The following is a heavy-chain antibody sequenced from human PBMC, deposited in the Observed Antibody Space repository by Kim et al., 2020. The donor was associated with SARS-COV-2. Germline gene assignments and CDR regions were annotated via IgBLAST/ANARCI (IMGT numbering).Heavy chain of an antibody. CDR1: GFTFSDYY. CDR2: ISSSGSTI. Sequence: GGSLRLSCAASGFTFSDYYMSWIRQAPGKGLEWVSYISSSGSTIYYADSVKGRFTISRDNAKNSLYLQMNSLRAEDTAVYYCARDGKSYYEFWSCYEWRSYCYYVMDVWGQGTTVTVSS. V-gene: IGHV3-11*01. J-gene: IGHJ6*02. CDR3: ARDGKSYYEFWSCYEWRSYCYYVMDV. D-gene: IGHD3-3*01.